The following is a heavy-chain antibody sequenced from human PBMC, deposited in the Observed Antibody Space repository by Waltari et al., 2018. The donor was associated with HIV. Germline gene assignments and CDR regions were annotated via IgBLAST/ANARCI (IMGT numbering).Heavy chain of an antibody. J-gene: IGHJ4*02. CDR2: IYYSVST. CDR1: GGSISSSSYY. Sequence: QLQLQESGPGLVKPSETLSLTCTVSGGSISSSSYYWGWIRQPPGKGLEWIWSIYYSVSTYYNPSLKSRVTISVDTSKNQFSLKLSSVTAADTAVYYGARLGYSSGWYPFDYWGQGTLVTVSS. V-gene: IGHV4-39*01. D-gene: IGHD6-19*01. CDR3: ARLGYSSGWYPFDY.